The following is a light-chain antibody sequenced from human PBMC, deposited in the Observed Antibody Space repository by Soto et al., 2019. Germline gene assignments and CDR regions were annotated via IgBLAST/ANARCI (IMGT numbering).Light chain of an antibody. CDR2: LGS. V-gene: IGKV2-28*01. CDR1: QSLLYSNGYNY. J-gene: IGKJ2*01. Sequence: DIVMTQSPLSLPVTPGEPASISCRSSQSLLYSNGYNYLDWDLQKPGQSPQLLIYLGSNRASGVPDRFSGSGSCTDFTLNITRVEAEAVRVYSCMQAIQTPYTFGPWTKPEIK. CDR3: MQAIQTPYT.